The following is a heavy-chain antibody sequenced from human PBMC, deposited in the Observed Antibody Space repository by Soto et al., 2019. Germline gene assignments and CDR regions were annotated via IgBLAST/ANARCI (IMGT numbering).Heavy chain of an antibody. CDR3: SRGTYYPQSSGLNADY. CDR1: GFSFNYYA. Sequence: PGGSLRLSCATSGFSFNYYAMYWVRQAPGQGLEWVAIISSDGHHQFYLDNLRGRFTVSRDNSKNTLYLQMNSLRPEDTAVYYCSRGTYYPQSSGLNADYWGPGTVVTVSS. V-gene: IGHV3-30*03. J-gene: IGHJ4*02. D-gene: IGHD3-22*01. CDR2: ISSDGHHQ.